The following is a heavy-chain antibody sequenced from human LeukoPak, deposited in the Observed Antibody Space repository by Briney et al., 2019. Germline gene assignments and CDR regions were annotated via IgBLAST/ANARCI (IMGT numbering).Heavy chain of an antibody. Sequence: SETLSLTCTVSGGSINSGAYYWNWIRQHPGKGLEWIGYIYSSGSTYYNPSLRSRVNISGDTSKNQFSLNLSSVTAADTAIYYCARAGTRVGSFDYWGQGTLGTVSS. CDR3: ARAGTRVGSFDY. CDR2: IYSSGST. CDR1: GGSINSGAYY. J-gene: IGHJ4*02. V-gene: IGHV4-31*03. D-gene: IGHD4-23*01.